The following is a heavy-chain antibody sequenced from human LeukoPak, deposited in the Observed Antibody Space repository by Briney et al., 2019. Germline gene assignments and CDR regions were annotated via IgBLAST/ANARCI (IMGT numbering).Heavy chain of an antibody. Sequence: SQTLSLTCTVSGGSISSTSYYWGWIRQPPGRGLGWIASIYYTGSTLYNPSLQSRVTISVDTARSQISLQLTSVTAADTAVYYCARHCRTSTCYLYDYWGQGTLVTVSS. J-gene: IGHJ4*02. CDR1: GGSISSTSYY. CDR2: IYYTGST. CDR3: ARHCRTSTCYLYDY. V-gene: IGHV4-39*01. D-gene: IGHD2-2*01.